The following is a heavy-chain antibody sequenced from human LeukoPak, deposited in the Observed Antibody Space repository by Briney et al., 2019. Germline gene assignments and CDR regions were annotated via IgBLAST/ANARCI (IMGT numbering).Heavy chain of an antibody. Sequence: GGSLTLSCAASGFTFSSYAMSWVRQAPGKGLEWVSAISGSGGSTYYADSVKGRFTISRDNSKNTLYLQVNSLRAEDTAVYYCAKDRYSSSWPYFDYWGQGTLVTVSS. D-gene: IGHD6-13*01. V-gene: IGHV3-23*01. CDR3: AKDRYSSSWPYFDY. CDR1: GFTFSSYA. CDR2: ISGSGGST. J-gene: IGHJ4*02.